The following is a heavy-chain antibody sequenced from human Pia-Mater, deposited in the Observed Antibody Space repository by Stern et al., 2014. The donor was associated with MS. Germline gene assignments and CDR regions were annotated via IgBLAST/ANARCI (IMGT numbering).Heavy chain of an antibody. CDR3: ARAIEGRLVGY. CDR1: GYTFTNYY. CDR2: ITAGDGIT. Sequence: QVQLEGSGAEVKKPGASVKVSCKASGYTFTNYYMHWVRQAPGQGLEWMEKITAGDGITSYAQKFQGRVTMTRDTSASKVYMELSSLRYEDTVVYYCARAIEGRLVGYWGQGTLVTVSS. V-gene: IGHV1-46*01. J-gene: IGHJ4*02. D-gene: IGHD3-9*01.